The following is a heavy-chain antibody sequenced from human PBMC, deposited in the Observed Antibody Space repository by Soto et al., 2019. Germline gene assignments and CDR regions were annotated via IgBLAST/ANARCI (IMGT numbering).Heavy chain of an antibody. CDR3: ASDGDYGGAFDI. Sequence: ASVKVSCKASGYTFTSYYIHWVRQAPGQGLEWMEIINPSGGSTSYAQKFQGRVTMTRVTSTSTVYMELTSLRSEDTAVYYCASDGDYGGAFDIWGQGTMVTVSS. CDR2: INPSGGST. J-gene: IGHJ3*02. CDR1: GYTFTSYY. D-gene: IGHD4-17*01. V-gene: IGHV1-46*01.